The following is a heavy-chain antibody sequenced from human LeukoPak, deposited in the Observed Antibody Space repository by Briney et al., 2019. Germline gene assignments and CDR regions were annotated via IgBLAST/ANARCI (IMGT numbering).Heavy chain of an antibody. Sequence: SETLSLTCTVSGGSISSYYWSWIRQPPGKGLEWIGYIYYSGSTNYNPSLKGRVTISVDTSKNQFSLKLSSVTAADTAVYYCASGKYYDFWSGYYYFDYWGQGTLVTVSS. V-gene: IGHV4-59*01. CDR2: IYYSGST. D-gene: IGHD3-3*01. CDR3: ASGKYYDFWSGYYYFDY. J-gene: IGHJ4*02. CDR1: GGSISSYY.